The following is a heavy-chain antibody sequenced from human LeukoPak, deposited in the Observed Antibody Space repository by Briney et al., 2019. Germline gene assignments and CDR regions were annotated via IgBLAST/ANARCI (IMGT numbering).Heavy chain of an antibody. Sequence: GASVKVSCKASGYTFTGYYMHWVRQAPGQGLAWMGWINPNSGGTNYAQKFQGRVTMTRDTSISTAYMELSRLRSDDTAVYYCARDDTKYYGSGSNAFDIWGQGTMVTVSS. J-gene: IGHJ3*02. V-gene: IGHV1-2*02. CDR3: ARDDTKYYGSGSNAFDI. D-gene: IGHD3-10*01. CDR1: GYTFTGYY. CDR2: INPNSGGT.